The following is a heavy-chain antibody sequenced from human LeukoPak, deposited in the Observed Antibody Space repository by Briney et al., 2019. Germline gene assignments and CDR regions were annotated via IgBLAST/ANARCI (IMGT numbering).Heavy chain of an antibody. V-gene: IGHV3-9*01. CDR2: ISWNSGSI. D-gene: IGHD3-9*01. Sequence: GGSLRLSCAASGFTVSSNYMSWVRQAPGKGLEWVSGISWNSGSIGYADSVKGRFTISRDNTKNSLYLQMNSLRAEDTALYYCAKSAVRYYDILTGYYSYWGQGTLVTVSS. CDR1: GFTVSSNY. CDR3: AKSAVRYYDILTGYYSY. J-gene: IGHJ4*02.